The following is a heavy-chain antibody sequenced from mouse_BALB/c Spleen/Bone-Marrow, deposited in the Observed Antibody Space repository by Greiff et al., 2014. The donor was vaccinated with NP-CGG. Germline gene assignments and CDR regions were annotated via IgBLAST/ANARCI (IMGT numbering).Heavy chain of an antibody. Sequence: EVKLQESGPDLVKPSQSPSLTCTVTGYSITSYYSWHWIRQFPGNKLEWMGYIHYSGITVYNPSLKSRISITRDTSNNQLFLQLNSVTTEDTATYYCARFAGTPYTMDYWGQGTSVTVSS. J-gene: IGHJ4*01. CDR2: IHYSGIT. CDR3: ARFAGTPYTMDY. D-gene: IGHD4-1*01. V-gene: IGHV3-1*02. CDR1: GYSITSYYS.